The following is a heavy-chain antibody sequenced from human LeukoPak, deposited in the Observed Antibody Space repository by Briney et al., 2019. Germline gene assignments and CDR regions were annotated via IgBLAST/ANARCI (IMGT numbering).Heavy chain of an antibody. CDR3: ARGQNPDYDFWSGYWPCAFDI. CDR1: GGSISSGGYY. Sequence: SQTLSLTCTVSGGSISSGGYYWSWIRQPPGKGLEWIGYIYHSGSTYCNPSLKSRVTISVDRSKNQFSLKLSSVTAADTAVYYCARGQNPDYDFWSGYWPCAFDIWGQGTMVTVSS. J-gene: IGHJ3*02. D-gene: IGHD3-3*01. CDR2: IYHSGST. V-gene: IGHV4-30-2*01.